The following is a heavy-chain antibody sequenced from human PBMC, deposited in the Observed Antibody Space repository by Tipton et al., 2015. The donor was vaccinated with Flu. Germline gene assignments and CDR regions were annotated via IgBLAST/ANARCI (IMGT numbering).Heavy chain of an antibody. CDR2: ISSSSTYI. J-gene: IGHJ5*02. CDR1: GFTFSDYD. D-gene: IGHD6-19*01. Sequence: GSLRLSCAASGFTFSDYDMNWVRQAPGKGLEWVSFISSSSTYIYYADSVRGRFTIPRDNAEDSLYLQLNGLRAEDTAVYYCARLPTYSSGWLGWFDPWGQGTLVTVSS. CDR3: ARLPTYSSGWLGWFDP. V-gene: IGHV3-21*01.